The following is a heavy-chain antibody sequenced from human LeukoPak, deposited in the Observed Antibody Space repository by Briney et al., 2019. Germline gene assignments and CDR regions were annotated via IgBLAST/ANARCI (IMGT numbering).Heavy chain of an antibody. CDR2: INPSGGST. D-gene: IGHD6-19*01. J-gene: IGHJ3*02. Sequence: ASVKVSCKASGYTFTSYYMHWVRQAPGQGLEWMGIINPSGGSTSYAQKFQGTVTMTRDTSTSTVYMELSSLRSEDTAVYYCAYSSGWYDAFDIWGQGTMVTVSS. V-gene: IGHV1-46*01. CDR3: AYSSGWYDAFDI. CDR1: GYTFTSYY.